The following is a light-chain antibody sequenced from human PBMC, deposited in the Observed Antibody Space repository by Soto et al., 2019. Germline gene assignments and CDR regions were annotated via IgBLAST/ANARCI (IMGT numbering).Light chain of an antibody. CDR1: SSDVGRYNY. CDR2: DVS. Sequence: QSALTQPASVSGSPGQSITISCTGTSSDVGRYNYVSWYQQHPGKAPKLMIYDVSNRPSGVSNRFSGSKSGNTASLTISRRQAEDGADYYCSSYTSESTLWVFGGGTKLTVL. V-gene: IGLV2-14*01. CDR3: SSYTSESTLWV. J-gene: IGLJ2*01.